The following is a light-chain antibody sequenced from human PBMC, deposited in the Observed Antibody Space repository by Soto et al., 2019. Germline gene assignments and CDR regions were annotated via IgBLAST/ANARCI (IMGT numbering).Light chain of an antibody. CDR1: QSVSSSY. J-gene: IGKJ1*01. Sequence: EIVLTQSPGTLSLPPGERASLSYRASQSVSSSYLAWYQQKAGQAPRLLISGASSRATGLQDRFSGSGSGTHFTLTISRLETEDFAVYYCQQYGSRAWTFGQGTKVDIK. CDR2: GAS. CDR3: QQYGSRAWT. V-gene: IGKV3-20*01.